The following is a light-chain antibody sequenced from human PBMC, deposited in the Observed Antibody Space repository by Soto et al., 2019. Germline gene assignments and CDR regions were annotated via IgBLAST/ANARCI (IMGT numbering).Light chain of an antibody. V-gene: IGLV2-14*03. CDR3: SSYISTNTQI. Sequence: QSVLTQPASVSGSPGQSIAISCTGTSSDTGGYNYVSWYQQHPGKAPRLMIYDVTYRPSGVSSRFSGSKSGNTASLTISGLQAEDEAHYYCSSYISTNTQIFGGGTKVTVL. CDR2: DVT. CDR1: SSDTGGYNY. J-gene: IGLJ2*01.